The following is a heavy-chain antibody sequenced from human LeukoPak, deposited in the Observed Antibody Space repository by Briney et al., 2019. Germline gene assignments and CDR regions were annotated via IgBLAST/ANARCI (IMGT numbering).Heavy chain of an antibody. CDR1: GGSISSYY. Sequence: SETLSLTCTVSGGSISSYYWSWIRQPPGKGLEWIGFIYNSESTNYNPSLRSRVTMSLDTSKNQFSLKLTSVTAADTAVYYCARDFTVGAPKRAFDIWGQGTMVTVST. CDR2: IYNSEST. J-gene: IGHJ3*02. V-gene: IGHV4-59*01. CDR3: ARDFTVGAPKRAFDI. D-gene: IGHD1-26*01.